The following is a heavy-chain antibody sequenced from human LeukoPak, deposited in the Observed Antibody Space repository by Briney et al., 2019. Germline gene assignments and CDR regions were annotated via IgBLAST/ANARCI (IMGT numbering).Heavy chain of an antibody. J-gene: IGHJ4*02. CDR3: ATYYDSSGPTFDY. CDR1: GASINSGDYY. V-gene: IGHV4-30-4*01. CDR2: IYYSGTI. Sequence: SETLSLTCTVSGASINSGDYYWSWVRQPPGKGLEWIGYIYYSGTIYYNPSLKSRITMSVDTSKNQFSLKLSSVTAADTAVYYCATYYDSSGPTFDYWGQGTLVTVSS. D-gene: IGHD3-22*01.